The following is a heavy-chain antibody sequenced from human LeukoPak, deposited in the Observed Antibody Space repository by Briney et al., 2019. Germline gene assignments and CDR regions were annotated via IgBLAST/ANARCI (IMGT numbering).Heavy chain of an antibody. CDR1: GYTFTGYY. CDR3: ARAGYSGSWSWFDP. V-gene: IGHV1-2*02. CDR2: VNPNSGGT. D-gene: IGHD1-26*01. J-gene: IGHJ5*02. Sequence: GASVKVSCKASGYTFTGYYMHWVRQAPGQGLEWMGWVNPNSGGTNYAQKFQGRVTMTRDTSISTAYMELSRLRSDDTAVYYCARAGYSGSWSWFDPWGQGTLVTVSS.